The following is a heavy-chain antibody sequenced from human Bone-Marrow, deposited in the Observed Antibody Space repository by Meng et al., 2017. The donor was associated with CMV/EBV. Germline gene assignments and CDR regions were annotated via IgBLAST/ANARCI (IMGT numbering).Heavy chain of an antibody. D-gene: IGHD2-2*02. V-gene: IGHV3-43*01. CDR3: VKDIFGLYSDN. J-gene: IGHJ4*02. CDR1: GFTFDDHT. Sequence: GGSLRLSCAASGFTFDDHTMHWVRQAPGKGLEWVSLISWDGGSTYYAASVKGRFTISRDNSKNSLYLQMNSLRTDDTALYYCVKDIFGLYSDNWGQGTLVTVSS. CDR2: ISWDGGST.